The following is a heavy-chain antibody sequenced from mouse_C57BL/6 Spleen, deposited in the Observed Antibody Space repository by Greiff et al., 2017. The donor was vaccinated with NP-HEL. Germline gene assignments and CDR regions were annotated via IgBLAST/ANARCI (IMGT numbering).Heavy chain of an antibody. Sequence: QVQLQQPGPELVKPGASVTLSCKASGYTFTSYWMHWVKQRPGQGLEWIGNINPSNGGTNYNEKFKSKATLTVDKSSSTAYMQLSSLTSEDSAVYYRAREGDIPYARDYWGQGTSVTGSS. J-gene: IGHJ4*01. CDR2: INPSNGGT. CDR1: GYTFTSYW. V-gene: IGHV1-53*01. CDR3: AREGDIPYARDY. D-gene: IGHD2-13*01.